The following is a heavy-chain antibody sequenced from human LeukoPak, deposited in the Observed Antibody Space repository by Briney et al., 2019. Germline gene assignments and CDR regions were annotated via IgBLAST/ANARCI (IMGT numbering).Heavy chain of an antibody. CDR2: ISYDGSNK. Sequence: PGGSLRLSCAASGFTFSSYAMHWVRQAPGKGLEWVAVISYDGSNKYYADSVKGRFTISRDNSKNTLYLQMNSLRAEDTAVYYCARVPDTAMADYWGQGTLVTVSP. CDR1: GFTFSSYA. D-gene: IGHD5-18*01. J-gene: IGHJ4*02. V-gene: IGHV3-30-3*01. CDR3: ARVPDTAMADY.